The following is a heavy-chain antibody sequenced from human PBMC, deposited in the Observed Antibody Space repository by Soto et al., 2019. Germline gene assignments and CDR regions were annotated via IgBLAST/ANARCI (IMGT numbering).Heavy chain of an antibody. CDR3: AKAHHIVATTFYYYYGMDV. Sequence: PGGSLRLSCTASGFSFSNYWMSWVRQTPGKGLEWVANIRQDGGEKNYVDAVRGRFTISRDNSRNSLYLQMNSLRVEDTAVYYCAKAHHIVATTFYYYYGMDVWGQGTTVTVSS. CDR2: IRQDGGEK. J-gene: IGHJ6*02. V-gene: IGHV3-7*05. CDR1: GFSFSNYW. D-gene: IGHD5-12*01.